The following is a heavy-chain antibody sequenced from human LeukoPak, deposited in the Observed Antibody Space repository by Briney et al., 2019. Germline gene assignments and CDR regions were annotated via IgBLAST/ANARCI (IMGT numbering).Heavy chain of an antibody. D-gene: IGHD3-9*01. V-gene: IGHV1-18*01. CDR3: ARLSYDILTGYYIWFPDY. CDR2: ISAYNGNT. CDR1: GYTFTSYG. J-gene: IGHJ4*02. Sequence: ASVKVSCKASGYTFTSYGISGVQQAPGQGLEWMGWISAYNGNTNYAQKLQGRVTMTTDTSTSTAYMELRSLRSDDTAVYYCARLSYDILTGYYIWFPDYWGQGTLVTVSS.